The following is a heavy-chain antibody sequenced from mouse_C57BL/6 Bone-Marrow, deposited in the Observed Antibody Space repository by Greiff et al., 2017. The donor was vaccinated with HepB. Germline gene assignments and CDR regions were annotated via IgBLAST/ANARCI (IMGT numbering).Heavy chain of an antibody. Sequence: QVQLKESGAELVKPGASVKMSCKASGSTFTSYWITWVQQRPGQGLEWIGDIYPGRGSTNYNEKFKSTATLTVDTSSSTAYMQLSSLTSEDSAVYDSARGAFITTVVARYAMDYWGQGTSVTISS. CDR1: GSTFTSYW. CDR3: ARGAFITTVVARYAMDY. V-gene: IGHV1-55*01. J-gene: IGHJ4*01. D-gene: IGHD1-1*01. CDR2: IYPGRGST.